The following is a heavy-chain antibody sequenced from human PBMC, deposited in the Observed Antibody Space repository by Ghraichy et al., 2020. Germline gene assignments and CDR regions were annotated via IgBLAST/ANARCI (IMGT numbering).Heavy chain of an antibody. Sequence: ASVKVSCKASGYTFTNYYIHWVRQAPGQGLEWMGIINPSGGSTVYAQKFQGRVTMTKDTSTSTVYMELSSLRSEDTAVYYCGRGYSGIYSEFDYWGQGTLVTVSS. V-gene: IGHV1-46*01. J-gene: IGHJ4*02. D-gene: IGHD1-26*01. CDR1: GYTFTNYY. CDR2: INPSGGST. CDR3: GRGYSGIYSEFDY.